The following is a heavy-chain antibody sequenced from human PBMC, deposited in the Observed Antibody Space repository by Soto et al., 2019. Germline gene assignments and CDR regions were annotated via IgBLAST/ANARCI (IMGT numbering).Heavy chain of an antibody. D-gene: IGHD3-10*01. Sequence: GASVKISCKASGGTFSSYAISWVRQAPGQGLEWMGGIIPIFGTANYAQKFQGRVTITADESTSTAYMELSSLRSEDTAVYYCARDLGFPFDYWGQGTLVTVSS. V-gene: IGHV1-69*13. CDR2: IIPIFGTA. CDR1: GGTFSSYA. J-gene: IGHJ4*02. CDR3: ARDLGFPFDY.